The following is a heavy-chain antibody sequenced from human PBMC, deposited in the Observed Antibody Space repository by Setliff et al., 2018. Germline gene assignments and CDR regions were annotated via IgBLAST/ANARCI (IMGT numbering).Heavy chain of an antibody. D-gene: IGHD3-16*01. J-gene: IGHJ5*02. CDR1: GYTFIDQY. CDR3: ASARSYNYGPPLLDL. CDR2: INPDSGDT. V-gene: IGHV1-2*02. Sequence: ASVKVSCKASGYTFIDQYIHWVRQAPGQGLEWMGWINPDSGDTRIGQKFQDRVTMTRDTSITTAYMELSRLTFDDTAVYYCASARSYNYGPPLLDLWGQGTLVTVSS.